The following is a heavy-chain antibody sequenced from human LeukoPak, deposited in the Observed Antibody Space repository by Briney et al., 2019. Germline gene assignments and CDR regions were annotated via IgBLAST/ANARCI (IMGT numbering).Heavy chain of an antibody. J-gene: IGHJ4*02. CDR1: GVTFNNYG. D-gene: IGHD4-11*01. CDR3: ARVLAVTSPDY. CDR2: IRDNGNKQ. V-gene: IGHV3-30*02. Sequence: GGSLRLSCAASGVTFNNYGMHWVGQAPGKGGEGGAFIRDNGNKQDYADSVKGRFTISRENSKKRLYVQMNSLSAEDTAVYYCARVLAVTSPDYWGQGTLVTVSS.